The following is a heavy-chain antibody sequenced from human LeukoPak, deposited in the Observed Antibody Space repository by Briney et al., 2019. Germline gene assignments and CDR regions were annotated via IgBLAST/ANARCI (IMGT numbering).Heavy chain of an antibody. J-gene: IGHJ4*02. V-gene: IGHV3-23*01. CDR1: GSAFSSYA. CDR3: AKDRAVAPRPQFDY. Sequence: GGSLRLSCAASGSAFSSYAVSWVRQAPGKGLEWVSAISGSGGSTYYADSVKGRFTISRDNTKNTLYLQMNSLRAEDTAVYYCAKDRAVAPRPQFDYWGQGTLVTVSS. CDR2: ISGSGGST. D-gene: IGHD6-19*01.